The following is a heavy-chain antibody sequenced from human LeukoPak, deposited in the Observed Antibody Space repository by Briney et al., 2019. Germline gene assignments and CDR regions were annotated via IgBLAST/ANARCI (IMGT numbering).Heavy chain of an antibody. CDR2: IYYSGST. J-gene: IGHJ5*02. CDR3: ARDAYYYGSGWFDP. V-gene: IGHV4-59*01. CDR1: GGSISSYY. Sequence: PSETLSLTCTVSGGSISSYYWSWIRQPPGKGLEWIGYIYYSGSTNYNPSLKSRVTISVDTSKNQFSLKLSSVTAADTAVYYCARDAYYYGSGWFDPWGQGTLVTVSS. D-gene: IGHD3-10*01.